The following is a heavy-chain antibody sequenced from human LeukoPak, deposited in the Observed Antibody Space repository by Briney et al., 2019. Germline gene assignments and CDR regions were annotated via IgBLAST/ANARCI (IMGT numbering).Heavy chain of an antibody. J-gene: IGHJ4*02. Sequence: SETLSLTCTVSGGSISSGGYYWSWIRQHPGKGLEWIGYIYYSGSTYYNPSLKSRVTISVDTSKNQFSLKLSSVTAADTAVYYCARVRENDFSCYYFDYWGQGTLVTVSS. CDR1: GGSISSGGYY. CDR2: IYYSGST. V-gene: IGHV4-31*03. CDR3: ARVRENDFSCYYFDY. D-gene: IGHD3-3*01.